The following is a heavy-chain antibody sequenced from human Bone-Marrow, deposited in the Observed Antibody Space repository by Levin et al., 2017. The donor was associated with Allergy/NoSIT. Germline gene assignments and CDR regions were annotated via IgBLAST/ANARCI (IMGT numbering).Heavy chain of an antibody. CDR2: ISYDGSNK. Sequence: GGSLRLSCAASGFTFSSYGMHWVRQAPGKGLEWVAVISYDGSNKYYADSVKGRFTISRDNSKNTLYLQMNSLRAEDTAVYYCAKVGHAVTTLIFWFDPWGQGTLVTVSS. CDR1: GFTFSSYG. J-gene: IGHJ5*02. D-gene: IGHD4-11*01. CDR3: AKVGHAVTTLIFWFDP. V-gene: IGHV3-30*18.